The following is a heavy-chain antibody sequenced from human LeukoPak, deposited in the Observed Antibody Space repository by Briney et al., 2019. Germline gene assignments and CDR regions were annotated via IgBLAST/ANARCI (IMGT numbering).Heavy chain of an antibody. CDR1: GFTLSSYG. V-gene: IGHV3-33*01. Sequence: GRFLRLSCAASGFTLSSYGMHWVRQAPGKGLEWVAVIWYDGSNKYYADSVKGRFTISRDNSKNTLYLQMNSLRAEDTAVYYCAREEGVRGYSYGYYYYGMDVWGKGTTVTVSS. CDR3: AREEGVRGYSYGYYYYGMDV. CDR2: IWYDGSNK. D-gene: IGHD5-18*01. J-gene: IGHJ6*04.